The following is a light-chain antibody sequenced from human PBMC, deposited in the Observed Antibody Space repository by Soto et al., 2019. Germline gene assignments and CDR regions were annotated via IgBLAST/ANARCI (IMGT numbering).Light chain of an antibody. J-gene: IGKJ2*01. CDR2: GTS. Sequence: ENVLTQSPGTLSLSPGERVTLSCRASQSVSSRYLAWYQQKPGQAPRLLLYGTSSRAAGIPDRFSGSGSGKDFTVTINRLEPEDSAVYYCQQYDTSPYTFGQGTKVDIK. V-gene: IGKV3-20*01. CDR3: QQYDTSPYT. CDR1: QSVSSRY.